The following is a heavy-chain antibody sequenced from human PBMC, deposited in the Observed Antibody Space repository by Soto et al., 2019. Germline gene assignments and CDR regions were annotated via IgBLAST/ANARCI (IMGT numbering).Heavy chain of an antibody. V-gene: IGHV3-23*01. CDR1: GFTFSSYA. J-gene: IGHJ6*03. CDR3: AKDQSRPHYYYYMDV. Sequence: GGSLRLSCAASGFTFSSYAMSWVRQAPGKGLEWVSAISGSGGSTYYADSVKGRFTISRDNSKNTLYLQMNSLRAEDTAVYYCAKDQSRPHYYYYMDVWGKGTTVTVSS. CDR2: ISGSGGST.